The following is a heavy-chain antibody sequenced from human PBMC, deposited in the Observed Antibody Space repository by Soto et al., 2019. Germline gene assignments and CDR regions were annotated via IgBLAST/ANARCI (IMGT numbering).Heavy chain of an antibody. V-gene: IGHV3-30-3*01. CDR1: GFTFSSYA. D-gene: IGHD6-19*01. Sequence: QVQLVESGGGVVQPGRSLRLSCAASGFTFSSYAMHWVRQAPGKGLEWVAVISYDGSNKYYADSVKGRFTISRDNSKNTLYLQMNSLRAEDTAVYYCARDSSGWYSDYFDYWGQGTLVTASS. CDR3: ARDSSGWYSDYFDY. J-gene: IGHJ4*02. CDR2: ISYDGSNK.